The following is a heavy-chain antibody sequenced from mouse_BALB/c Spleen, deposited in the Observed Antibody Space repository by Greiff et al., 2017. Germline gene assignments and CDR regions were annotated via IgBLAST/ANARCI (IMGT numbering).Heavy chain of an antibody. CDR1: GFSFTSYG. CDR3: ARESGGNYDWYFDD. CDR2: IWAGGST. D-gene: IGHD2-1*01. Sequence: QVQLKESGPGLVAPSPSLSITCTVSGFSFTSYGVHWVRQRPGKGLEWLGVIWAGGSTNYNSALMSSLSISTDNSKSKVFLKKNRLLTDDAAVYYCARESGGNYDWYFDDWGEGTTVTVSS. J-gene: IGHJ1*01. V-gene: IGHV2-9*02.